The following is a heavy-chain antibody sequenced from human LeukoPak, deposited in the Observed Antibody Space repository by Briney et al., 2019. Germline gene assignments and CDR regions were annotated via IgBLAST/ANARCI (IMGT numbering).Heavy chain of an antibody. CDR3: ARGFGTVATDPWFDP. Sequence: SQTLSLTCTVSGGSISSGGYYWSWFRQHPGKGLEWIGYIYYSGSTYYNPSLKSRVTISVDTSKNQFSLKLSSVTAADTAVYYCARGFGTVATDPWFDPWGQGTLVTVSS. V-gene: IGHV4-31*03. D-gene: IGHD4-17*01. CDR2: IYYSGST. CDR1: GGSISSGGYY. J-gene: IGHJ5*02.